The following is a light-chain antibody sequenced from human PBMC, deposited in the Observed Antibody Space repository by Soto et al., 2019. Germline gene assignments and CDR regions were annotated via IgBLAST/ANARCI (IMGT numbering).Light chain of an antibody. J-gene: IGKJ1*01. CDR2: GAS. V-gene: IGKV3D-15*01. Sequence: IVLTQSPATLSVSPGERATLSCRASQSVSSNLAWHQQRPCQAPRLLIYGASTRATGVPARFSGSGSGTDFTLTISSLEPEDFAVYYCQQYSSLWTFGQGTTGDIK. CDR3: QQYSSLWT. CDR1: QSVSSN.